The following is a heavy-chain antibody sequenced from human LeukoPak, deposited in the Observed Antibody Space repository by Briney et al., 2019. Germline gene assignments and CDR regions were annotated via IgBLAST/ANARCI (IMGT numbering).Heavy chain of an antibody. D-gene: IGHD3-22*01. CDR1: GGSFSGYY. V-gene: IGHV4-34*01. Sequence: SETLSLTCAVYGGSFSGYYWSWLRQPPGKGLEWIGEINHSGSTNYNPSLKSRVTISVDTSKNQFSLKLSSVTAADTAVYYCARSRFSSGYYFPWYMDVWGKGTTVTVSS. CDR3: ARSRFSSGYYFPWYMDV. CDR2: INHSGST. J-gene: IGHJ6*03.